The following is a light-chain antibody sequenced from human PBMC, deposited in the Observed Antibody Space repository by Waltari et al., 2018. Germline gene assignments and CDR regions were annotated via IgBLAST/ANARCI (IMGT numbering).Light chain of an antibody. CDR3: CSYTNVGSWV. Sequence: QSALTQPASASGSPGQSITISCTGPSSAVGNYNYVSWYQQHPGRAPKLMISDVSDRPSGVSNRFSGSKSGNTASLTISGLQAEDEGDYYCCSYTNVGSWVFGGGTKVTVL. J-gene: IGLJ3*02. V-gene: IGLV2-14*03. CDR1: SSAVGNYNY. CDR2: DVS.